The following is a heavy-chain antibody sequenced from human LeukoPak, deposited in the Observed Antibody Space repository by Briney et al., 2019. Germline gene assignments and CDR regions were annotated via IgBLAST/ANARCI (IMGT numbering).Heavy chain of an antibody. J-gene: IGHJ6*03. CDR2: ISTYNGNT. Sequence: ASVKLSCKASGYTFNSYGISWVRQAPGQGLEWVGWISTYNGNTNYAQKFQGRVTMTTDTSTSTAYMELRSLRSADTAVYYCARGRYCNSNSCYKVYYYYMDVWGKGTTVTVSS. CDR1: GYTFNSYG. D-gene: IGHD2-2*02. V-gene: IGHV1-18*04. CDR3: ARGRYCNSNSCYKVYYYYMDV.